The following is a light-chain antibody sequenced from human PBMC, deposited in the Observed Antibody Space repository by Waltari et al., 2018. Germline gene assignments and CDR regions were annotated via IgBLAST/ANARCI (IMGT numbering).Light chain of an antibody. V-gene: IGLV2-23*02. J-gene: IGLJ1*01. Sequence: QSALTQPASVSGTPGPSITISCRATTIDVGSYDLISWYQQHPGEAPKLLICEVFKRPPDTSSRFSGAKSGSTASLTISGLQPEDEADYYCCSYAGRGTYVFGSGTKVTVL. CDR2: EVF. CDR3: CSYAGRGTYV. CDR1: TIDVGSYDL.